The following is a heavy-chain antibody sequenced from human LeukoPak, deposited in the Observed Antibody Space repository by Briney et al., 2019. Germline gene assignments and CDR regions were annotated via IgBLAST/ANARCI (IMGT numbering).Heavy chain of an antibody. CDR3: ARDGDYYDSSGYFDY. Sequence: GRSLRLSCAASGFTFSSYAMHWVRQAPGKGLEWVAVISYDGSNKYYADSVKGRFTISRDNSKNTLYLQMNSPRAEDTAVYYCARDGDYYDSSGYFDYWGQGTLVTVSS. V-gene: IGHV3-30-3*01. J-gene: IGHJ4*02. CDR2: ISYDGSNK. D-gene: IGHD3-22*01. CDR1: GFTFSSYA.